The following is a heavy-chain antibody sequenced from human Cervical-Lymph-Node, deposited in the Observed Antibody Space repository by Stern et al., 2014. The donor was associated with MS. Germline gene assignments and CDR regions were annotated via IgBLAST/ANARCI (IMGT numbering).Heavy chain of an antibody. CDR3: VRTESFYYYDGMDV. CDR1: GSTFSKSA. CDR2: ISHDGINK. Sequence: VQLEESGGGVVPPGRSLRLSCADSGSTFSKSAMHWVRQAPGKGLEWVAGISHDGINKQYGDSVKGRLAISRDNSRNTLSLEIYSLRAEDTAVYYCVRTESFYYYDGMDVWGHGTTVIVSS. J-gene: IGHJ6*02. V-gene: IGHV3-30*09.